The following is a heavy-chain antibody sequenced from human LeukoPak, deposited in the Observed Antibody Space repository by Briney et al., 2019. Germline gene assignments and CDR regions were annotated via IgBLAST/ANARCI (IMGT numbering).Heavy chain of an antibody. CDR1: GGSFSGYY. D-gene: IGHD3-3*01. Sequence: TSETLSLTCAVYGGSFSGYYWSWIRQPPGKGLEWIGEINHSGSTNYNPALKSRVTISVDTSKNQFSLKLSSVTAADTAVYYCARGLASGYPPTPFDYWGQGTLVTVSS. CDR3: ARGLASGYPPTPFDY. CDR2: INHSGST. J-gene: IGHJ4*02. V-gene: IGHV4-34*01.